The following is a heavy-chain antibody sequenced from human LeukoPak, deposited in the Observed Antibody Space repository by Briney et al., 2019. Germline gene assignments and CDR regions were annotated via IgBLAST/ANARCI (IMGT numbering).Heavy chain of an antibody. V-gene: IGHV1-24*01. CDR2: FDPEDGET. CDR3: ATMNIAVAGTSDY. CDR1: GYTLTESS. D-gene: IGHD6-19*01. J-gene: IGHJ4*02. Sequence: ASVKVSCKVSGYTLTESSMHWVRQAPGKGLEWMGGFDPEDGETIYAQKFQGRVTMTEDTSTDTAYMELSSLRSEDTAVYYCATMNIAVAGTSDYWGQGTLVTVSS.